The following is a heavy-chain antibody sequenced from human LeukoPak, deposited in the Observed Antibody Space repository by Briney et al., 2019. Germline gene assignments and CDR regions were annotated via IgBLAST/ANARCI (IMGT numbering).Heavy chain of an antibody. Sequence: GGSLRLSCAASEFTFSSYWMSWVRQAPGKGLEWVANIKQDGSEKYYVDSVKGRFTISRDNAKNSLYLQMNSLRAEDMALYYCAKDRAGGDYQIWDAFDIWGQGTMVTVSS. D-gene: IGHD4-17*01. CDR2: IKQDGSEK. V-gene: IGHV3-7*03. CDR1: EFTFSSYW. J-gene: IGHJ3*02. CDR3: AKDRAGGDYQIWDAFDI.